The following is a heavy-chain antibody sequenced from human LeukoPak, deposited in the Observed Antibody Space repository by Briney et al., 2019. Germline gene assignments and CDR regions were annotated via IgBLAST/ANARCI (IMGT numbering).Heavy chain of an antibody. CDR2: INQDGSVT. V-gene: IGHV3-7*01. Sequence: GGSLRLSCAASGFNFNNYWMTWFRQAPGKGLEWVANINQDGSVTYYADSVKGRFTVTRDNAKNSLYLQMNSLRAEDTAVYYCARIGYSSSSTDYWGPGTLVTVSS. J-gene: IGHJ4*02. CDR1: GFNFNNYW. D-gene: IGHD6-6*01. CDR3: ARIGYSSSSTDY.